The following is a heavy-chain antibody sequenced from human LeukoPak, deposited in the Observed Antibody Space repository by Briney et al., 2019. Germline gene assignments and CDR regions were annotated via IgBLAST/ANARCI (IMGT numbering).Heavy chain of an antibody. V-gene: IGHV3-74*01. Sequence: PGGSLRLSCAASGFTFSNYWMHWVRQAPGKGLVWVSRIDSHGSSTSYADSVKGRFTISRDNAKNTLFLQMNSLRVEDTALYYCARLSAYYYGSFFYYYMDVWGKGTTVTVSS. J-gene: IGHJ6*03. CDR2: IDSHGSST. CDR1: GFTFSNYW. CDR3: ARLSAYYYGSFFYYYMDV. D-gene: IGHD3-10*01.